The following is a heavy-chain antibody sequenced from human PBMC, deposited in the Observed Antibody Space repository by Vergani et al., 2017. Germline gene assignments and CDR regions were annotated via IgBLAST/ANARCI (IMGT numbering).Heavy chain of an antibody. V-gene: IGHV3-30*02. CDR3: AKVGDDYGDYSHLDY. CDR1: GFTFSSYG. J-gene: IGHJ4*02. Sequence: QVQLVESGGGVVQPGASLRLSCAASGFTFSSYGMHWVRQAPGKGLEWVAFIRYDGSNKYYADSVKGRFTISRDNSKNTLYLQMNSLRAEDTAVYYCAKVGDDYGDYSHLDYWGQGTLVTVSS. D-gene: IGHD4-17*01. CDR2: IRYDGSNK.